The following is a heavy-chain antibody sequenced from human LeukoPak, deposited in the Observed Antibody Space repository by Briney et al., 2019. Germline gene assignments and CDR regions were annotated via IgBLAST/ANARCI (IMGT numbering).Heavy chain of an antibody. J-gene: IGHJ6*02. CDR3: ARTYCSTTSCPWGYLYGMDV. D-gene: IGHD2-2*01. V-gene: IGHV4-31*03. Sequence: SETLSLTCNVSGSSINNGGYYWSWIRQHPGKGLEWIGHIYYSGSTYYNPSLKSRVAISVDTSKKQFSLKLSSVTAADTAVYYCARTYCSTTSCPWGYLYGMDVWGQGTTVTVSS. CDR2: IYYSGST. CDR1: GSSINNGGYY.